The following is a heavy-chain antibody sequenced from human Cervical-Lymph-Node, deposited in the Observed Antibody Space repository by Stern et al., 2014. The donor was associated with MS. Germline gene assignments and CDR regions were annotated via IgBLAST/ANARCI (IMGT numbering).Heavy chain of an antibody. J-gene: IGHJ3*02. CDR1: GFTFSSYG. CDR2: KWYDGSNK. D-gene: IGHD6-19*01. Sequence: VQLVESGGGVVQPGRSLRLSWAASGFTFSSYGMHWVRQAPGKGLEWEAVKWYDGSNKYYEDSVKRRFTISSEHSKNKIYLHIHSLRAEDTAVYYCARAVAGREGAFDIWGQVTMVTLSS. V-gene: IGHV3-33*01. CDR3: ARAVAGREGAFDI.